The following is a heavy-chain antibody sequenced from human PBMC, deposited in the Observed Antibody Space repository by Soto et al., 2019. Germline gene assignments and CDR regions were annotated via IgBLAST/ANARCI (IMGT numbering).Heavy chain of an antibody. J-gene: IGHJ4*02. V-gene: IGHV3-15*07. CDR1: GFTFSNAW. CDR3: TTGYCISTSCYDSY. Sequence: GGSLRLSCAASGFTFSNAWMNWVRQAPGKGLEWVGRIKSKTDGGTTDYAAPVKGRFTISRDDSKNTLYLQMNSLKTEDTAVYYCTTGYCISTSCYDSYWGQGTLVTVSS. CDR2: IKSKTDGGTT. D-gene: IGHD2-2*03.